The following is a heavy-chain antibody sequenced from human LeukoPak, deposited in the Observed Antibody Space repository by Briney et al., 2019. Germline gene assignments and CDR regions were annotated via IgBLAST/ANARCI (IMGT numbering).Heavy chain of an antibody. Sequence: GSLRLSCAASGFTFSSYGMSWIRQPPGKGLEWIGEINHSGSTNYNPSLKSRVTISVDTSKNQFSLKLSSVTAADTAVYYCARGQVKQQLLPRTGSRYYYYYMDVWGKGTTVTVSS. CDR3: ARGQVKQQLLPRTGSRYYYYYMDV. CDR2: INHSGST. J-gene: IGHJ6*03. CDR1: GFTFSSYG. D-gene: IGHD6-13*01. V-gene: IGHV4-34*01.